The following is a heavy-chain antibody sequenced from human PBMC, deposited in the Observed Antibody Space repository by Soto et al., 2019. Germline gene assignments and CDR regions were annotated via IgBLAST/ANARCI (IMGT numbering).Heavy chain of an antibody. CDR3: ARDPSPDSSGWYYFDY. J-gene: IGHJ4*02. V-gene: IGHV3-48*02. CDR2: IGTSGTPV. Sequence: EVQLEESGGALVQPGGSLRLSCAASGFTFKTYNMNWVRQAPGKGLEWVSYIGTSGTPVYYADSVKGRFTISRDNAKNSLFLQMHSLSDEDTALYFCARDPSPDSSGWYYFDYWGQGTLVTVSS. D-gene: IGHD6-19*01. CDR1: GFTFKTYN.